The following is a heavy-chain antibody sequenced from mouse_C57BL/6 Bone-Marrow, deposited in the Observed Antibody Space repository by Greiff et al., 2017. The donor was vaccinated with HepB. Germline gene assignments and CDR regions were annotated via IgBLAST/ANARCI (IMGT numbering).Heavy chain of an antibody. CDR3: AKGWLLKGY. CDR2: INPSTGGT. CDR1: GYSFTGYY. Sequence: EVQLQQSGPELVKPGASVKISCKASGYSFTGYYMNWVKQSPEKSLEWIGEINPSTGGTTYNQKFKAKATLTVDKSSSTAYMQLKSLTSEDSAVYYCAKGWLLKGYWGKGTRVSVAA. J-gene: IGHJ3*01. D-gene: IGHD2-3*01. V-gene: IGHV1-42*01.